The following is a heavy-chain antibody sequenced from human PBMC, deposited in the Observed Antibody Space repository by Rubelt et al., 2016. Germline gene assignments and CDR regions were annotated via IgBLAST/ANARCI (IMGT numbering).Heavy chain of an antibody. Sequence: SGAEVKKPGASVKVSCKASGYTFTSYAMHWVRQAPGQRLEWMGWINAGNGNTQYSQKFQGRVTITRDTSASTAYMELSSLRSEDTAVYYCARSKDTAMVTDADWYFDLWGRGTLVTVSS. CDR2: INAGNGNT. J-gene: IGHJ2*01. V-gene: IGHV1-3*01. CDR3: ARSKDTAMVTDADWYFDL. CDR1: GYTFTSYA. D-gene: IGHD5-18*01.